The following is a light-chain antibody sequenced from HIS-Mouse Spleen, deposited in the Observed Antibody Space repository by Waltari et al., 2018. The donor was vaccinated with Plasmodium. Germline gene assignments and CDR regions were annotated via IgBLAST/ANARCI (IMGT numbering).Light chain of an antibody. J-gene: IGKJ2*01. CDR2: GAS. V-gene: IGKV3-20*01. CDR3: QQYGSSYT. Sequence: EIVLTQSPGTLSLSPGERATLSCRASQSVSSSDLAWYQQKPGQAPRLLIYGASSRATGIPYRFSGSESGTDFTLTISRLEPEDFAVYYCQQYGSSYTFGQGTKLEI. CDR1: QSVSSSD.